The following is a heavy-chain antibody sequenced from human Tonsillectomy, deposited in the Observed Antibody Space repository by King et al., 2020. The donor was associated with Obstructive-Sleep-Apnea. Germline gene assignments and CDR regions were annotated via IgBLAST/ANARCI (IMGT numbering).Heavy chain of an antibody. V-gene: IGHV5-51*01. Sequence: QLVQAGAEVKKTGESLKISCKGSGYSFTSYWIGWVRHMPGKALEWRGIICPGYSDTRYSPSFQGHVTTSADKSISTAYLQWSSLKASDTAMYYCARPRDYGGNSPFGYWGQGTLVIVSS. CDR1: GYSFTSYW. J-gene: IGHJ4*02. CDR2: ICPGYSDT. CDR3: ARPRDYGGNSPFGY. D-gene: IGHD4-23*01.